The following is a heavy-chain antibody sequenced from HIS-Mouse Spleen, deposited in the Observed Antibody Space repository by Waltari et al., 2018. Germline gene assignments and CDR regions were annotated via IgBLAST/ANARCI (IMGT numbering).Heavy chain of an antibody. J-gene: IGHJ2*01. Sequence: QLQLQESGPGLVKPSETLSLTCTVSGGSISSSSYYWGWLRQPPGKGLEWIGGFYYSGRTYYTPCLKRSVTISVATSKNQFALKVSSVTAADTAVYYCAREIPYSSSWYDWYFDLWGRGTLVTVSS. D-gene: IGHD6-13*01. CDR2: FYYSGRT. V-gene: IGHV4-39*07. CDR1: GGSISSSSYY. CDR3: AREIPYSSSWYDWYFDL.